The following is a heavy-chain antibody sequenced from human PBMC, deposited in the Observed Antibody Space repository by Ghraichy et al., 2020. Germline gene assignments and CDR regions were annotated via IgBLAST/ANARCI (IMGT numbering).Heavy chain of an antibody. D-gene: IGHD6-13*01. V-gene: IGHV3-74*01. CDR2: INSDGSST. Sequence: GGSLRLSCAASGFTFSSYWMHWVRQAPGKGLVWVSRINSDGSSTSYADSVKGRFTISRDNAKNTLYLQMNSLRAEDTAVYYCARVGDSSSWYGYYYYYGMDVWGQGPTVTVSS. CDR1: GFTFSSYW. CDR3: ARVGDSSSWYGYYYYYGMDV. J-gene: IGHJ6*02.